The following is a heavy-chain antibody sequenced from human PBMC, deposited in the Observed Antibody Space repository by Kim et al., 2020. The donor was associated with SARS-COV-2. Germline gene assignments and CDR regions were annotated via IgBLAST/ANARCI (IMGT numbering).Heavy chain of an antibody. Sequence: SETLSLTCTVSGGSISSSTHYWGWIRQPPGKGLEWIGSMYYSGSTYYNPSLKSRVTISVDTSKNQCSLKLTSVTAADTAVYYCARSFRPRDGFDIWGQGTMVTVSS. D-gene: IGHD3-10*01. CDR3: ARSFRPRDGFDI. CDR1: GGSISSSTHY. J-gene: IGHJ3*02. CDR2: MYYSGST. V-gene: IGHV4-39*07.